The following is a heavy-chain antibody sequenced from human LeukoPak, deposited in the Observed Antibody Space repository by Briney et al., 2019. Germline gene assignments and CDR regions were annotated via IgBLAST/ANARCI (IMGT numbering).Heavy chain of an antibody. CDR1: GFTFTNYN. CDR2: INPSGGST. Sequence: ASVKVSCKASGFTFTNYNMHWVRQAPGQGLEWMGIINPSGGSTNYAQNFQARVTMTRDTSTSTVYMELSSLRSEDTAVYYCARVRDGYDDAYDIWGQGTMVTVPS. CDR3: ARVRDGYDDAYDI. D-gene: IGHD5-24*01. J-gene: IGHJ3*02. V-gene: IGHV1-46*01.